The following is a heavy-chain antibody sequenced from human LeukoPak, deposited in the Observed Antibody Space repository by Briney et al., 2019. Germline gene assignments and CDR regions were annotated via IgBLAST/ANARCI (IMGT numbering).Heavy chain of an antibody. CDR1: GYTFTSYG. V-gene: IGHV1-18*01. CDR3: ARDQDYYGSGSYDY. J-gene: IGHJ4*02. CDR2: ISAYNGNT. D-gene: IGHD3-10*01. Sequence: ASVKVSCKASGYTFTSYGISWVRQAPGQGLEWVGWISAYNGNTNYAQKLQGRVTMTTDTSTSTAYMELRSLRSDDTAVYYCARDQDYYGSGSYDYWGQGTLVTVSS.